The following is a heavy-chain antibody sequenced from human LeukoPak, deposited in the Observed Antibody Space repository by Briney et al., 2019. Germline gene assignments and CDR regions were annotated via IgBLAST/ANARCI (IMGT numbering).Heavy chain of an antibody. CDR1: GFTFSTYW. CDR3: ARELAGHYYGSGSSFDY. Sequence: GGSLRLSCTASGFTFSTYWMSWVRQAPGKGLEWVANTREDGSEKYYVDSVKGRFTISRDNAKNSLYLQMNSLRAEDTAVYYCARELAGHYYGSGSSFDYWGQGTLVTASS. J-gene: IGHJ4*02. V-gene: IGHV3-7*01. CDR2: TREDGSEK. D-gene: IGHD3-10*01.